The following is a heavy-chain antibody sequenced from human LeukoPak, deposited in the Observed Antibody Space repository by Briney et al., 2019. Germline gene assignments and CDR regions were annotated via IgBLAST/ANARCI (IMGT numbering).Heavy chain of an antibody. CDR3: AKKVGLVSAPLYYFDV. Sequence: PGGSLRLSCVVSGFTFSTHAMTWVRQAPGKGLEWVSAISGPAGSWDYADSVKGRFTISRDNSKNTLFLQMNSLRADDTAIYYCAKKVGLVSAPLYYFDVWGQGTLVTVSS. CDR1: GFTFSTHA. CDR2: ISGPAGSW. J-gene: IGHJ4*02. D-gene: IGHD5/OR15-5a*01. V-gene: IGHV3-23*01.